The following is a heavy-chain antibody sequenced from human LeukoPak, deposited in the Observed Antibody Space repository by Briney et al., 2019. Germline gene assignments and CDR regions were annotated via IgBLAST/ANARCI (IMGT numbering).Heavy chain of an antibody. CDR2: FHHSGTN. V-gene: IGHV4-4*02. CDR1: GASISGINY. CDR3: ARNIVGANAMDV. J-gene: IGHJ6*04. Sequence: SGTLSLTCAVSGASISGINYWSWLRQPPGTGLEWFGEFHHSGTNNYHPSLKSRVTISVDRSKNEFSLILSSVTAADTAVYYCARNIVGANAMDVWGKGSTVTVSS. D-gene: IGHD1-26*01.